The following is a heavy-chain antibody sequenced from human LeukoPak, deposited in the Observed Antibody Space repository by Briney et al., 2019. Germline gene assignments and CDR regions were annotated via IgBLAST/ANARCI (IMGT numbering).Heavy chain of an antibody. V-gene: IGHV1-2*02. CDR3: ARDLAVAAAGPMYYYYGMDV. J-gene: IGHJ6*02. CDR1: GYTFTGYS. D-gene: IGHD6-13*01. Sequence: SVTISCKASGYTFTGYSMHWVRQAPGQGLEWMGWINPNSGGTNYAQKFQGRVTMTRDTSISTAYMELSRLRSDDTAVYYCARDLAVAAAGPMYYYYGMDVWGQGTTVTVSS. CDR2: INPNSGGT.